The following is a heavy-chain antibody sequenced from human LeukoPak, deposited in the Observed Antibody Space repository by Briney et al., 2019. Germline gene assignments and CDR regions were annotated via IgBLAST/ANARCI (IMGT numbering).Heavy chain of an antibody. CDR2: ISSSSSDT. J-gene: IGHJ3*01. V-gene: IGHV3-11*05. CDR1: GFTFSDYY. CDR3: ARDDGLDVFDV. Sequence: GGSLRLSCAASGFTFSDYYRSWIRQAPGKGREWGSSISSSSSDTKYADSVKGRFTISRDNAKKSLYLQMNSLRAEDTAVYYCARDDGLDVFDVWGQGTAVTVSS. D-gene: IGHD2-8*01.